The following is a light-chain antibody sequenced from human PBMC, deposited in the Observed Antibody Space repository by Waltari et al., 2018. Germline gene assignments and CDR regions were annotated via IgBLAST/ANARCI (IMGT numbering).Light chain of an antibody. CDR3: QHYVRLPAT. CDR1: QSVSRS. V-gene: IGKV3-20*01. J-gene: IGKJ1*01. Sequence: VLHTQSPGPLWLSPGARHALSCRASQSVSRSLAWYQQKPGQAPKLLIYGASTRATGIPDRFTGSGSGTDFSLTISSLEPEDFAIYFCQHYVRLPATFGQGTKVEIK. CDR2: GAS.